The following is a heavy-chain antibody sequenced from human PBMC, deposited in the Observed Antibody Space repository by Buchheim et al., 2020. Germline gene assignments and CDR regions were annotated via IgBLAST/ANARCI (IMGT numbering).Heavy chain of an antibody. CDR2: TSGSGSST. V-gene: IGHV3-23*01. D-gene: IGHD5-24*01. Sequence: VHLLESGGGLVQPGGSLRLSCAASGFTFNNYAMSWVRQAPGKGLEWVSGTSGSGSSTYYADSVKGRFTISRDNSKNTLYLQMNSLRAEDTALYYCAKVNGDTGRIYYFDYWGQGTL. CDR1: GFTFNNYA. CDR3: AKVNGDTGRIYYFDY. J-gene: IGHJ4*02.